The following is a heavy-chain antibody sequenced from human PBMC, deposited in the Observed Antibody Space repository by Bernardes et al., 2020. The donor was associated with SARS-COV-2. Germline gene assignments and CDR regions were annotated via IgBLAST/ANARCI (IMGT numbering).Heavy chain of an antibody. D-gene: IGHD3-10*01. J-gene: IGHJ6*02. CDR2: IYYSGST. Sequence: SETLSLTCTVSGGSISSYYWSWIRQPPGKGLEWIGYIYYSGSTNYNPSLKSRVTISVDTSKNQFSLKLSSVTAADTAVYYCARHISMVRGEYYYYYGMDVWGQGTTVTVSS. CDR1: GGSISSYY. V-gene: IGHV4-59*08. CDR3: ARHISMVRGEYYYYYGMDV.